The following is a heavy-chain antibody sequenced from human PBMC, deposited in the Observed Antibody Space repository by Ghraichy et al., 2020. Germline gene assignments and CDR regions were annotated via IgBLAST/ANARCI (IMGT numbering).Heavy chain of an antibody. V-gene: IGHV4-39*01. D-gene: IGHD2-2*01. J-gene: IGHJ4*02. Sequence: ETLSLTCTVSGGSISSSSYYWGWIRQPPGKGLEWIGSIYYSGSTYYNPSLKSRVTISVDTSKNQFSLKLSSVTAADTAVYYCARHVGSTSHPWRGYYFDYWGQGTLVTVSS. CDR2: IYYSGST. CDR3: ARHVGSTSHPWRGYYFDY. CDR1: GGSISSSSYY.